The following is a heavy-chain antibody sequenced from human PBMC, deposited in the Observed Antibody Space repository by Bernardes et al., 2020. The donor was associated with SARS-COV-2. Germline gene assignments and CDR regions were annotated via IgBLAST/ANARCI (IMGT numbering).Heavy chain of an antibody. D-gene: IGHD1-20*01. V-gene: IGHV3-30*02. Sequence: GGSLRLSCVASGFTFTSYGMLWVRQAPGKGLEWVAFIRDDGTNKYYADSVKGRFTISRDNSKNTLYLQMNSLRIEDTAVYYCAKELNWNHFDYWGQGSLVTVSS. CDR2: IRDDGTNK. J-gene: IGHJ4*02. CDR3: AKELNWNHFDY. CDR1: GFTFTSYG.